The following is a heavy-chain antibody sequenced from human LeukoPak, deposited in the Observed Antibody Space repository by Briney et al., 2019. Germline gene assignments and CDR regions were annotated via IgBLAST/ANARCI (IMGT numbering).Heavy chain of an antibody. V-gene: IGHV4-61*02. J-gene: IGHJ4*02. CDR3: ARERRYCSGGSCYDFDY. CDR2: IYTSGSA. D-gene: IGHD2-15*01. Sequence: SQTLSLTCTVSGGSISSGSYYWSWIRQPAGKGLEWIGRIYTSGSANYNPSLKSRVTISLDTSKNQFSLKLSSVTAADTAVYYCARERRYCSGGSCYDFDYWGQGTLVTVSS. CDR1: GGSISSGSYY.